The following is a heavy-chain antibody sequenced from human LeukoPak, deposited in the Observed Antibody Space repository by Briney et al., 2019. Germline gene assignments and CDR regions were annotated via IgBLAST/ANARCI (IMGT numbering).Heavy chain of an antibody. Sequence: PSETLSLTCTVSGGSITSYYWGWIRQPPGRGLEWIGYIYYSGSTSYNPSLKSRVTISVDMSKNQFSLNLSSVTAADTAVYYCARGQLLYKYFDYWGQGTLVTVSS. J-gene: IGHJ4*02. CDR3: ARGQLLYKYFDY. CDR2: IYYSGST. D-gene: IGHD2-2*02. CDR1: GGSITSYY. V-gene: IGHV4-59*12.